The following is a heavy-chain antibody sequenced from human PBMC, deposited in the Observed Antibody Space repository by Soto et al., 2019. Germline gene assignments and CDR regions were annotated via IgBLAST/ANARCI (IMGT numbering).Heavy chain of an antibody. J-gene: IGHJ4*02. V-gene: IGHV3-7*01. Sequence: PGKGLEWVANINQYGSEKYYVDSVKGRFTISRDNAKNSLSLQMNSLRAEDTVLYYCARGRWDIGVYYFDYWGQGAPVTGSS. CDR3: ARGRWDIGVYYFDY. D-gene: IGHD2-15*01. CDR2: INQYGSEK.